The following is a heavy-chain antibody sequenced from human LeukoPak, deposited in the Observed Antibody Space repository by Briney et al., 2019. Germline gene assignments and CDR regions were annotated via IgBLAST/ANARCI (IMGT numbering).Heavy chain of an antibody. D-gene: IGHD3-22*01. CDR3: AGAYYYDSSGYYYFDY. V-gene: IGHV4-34*01. Sequence: PSETLSLTCAVYGGSFSGYYWSWIRQPPGKGLEWMGEINHSGSTNYNPSLKSRVTISVDTSKNQFSLKLSSVTAADTAVYYCAGAYYYDSSGYYYFDYWGQGTLVTVSS. CDR1: GGSFSGYY. CDR2: INHSGST. J-gene: IGHJ4*02.